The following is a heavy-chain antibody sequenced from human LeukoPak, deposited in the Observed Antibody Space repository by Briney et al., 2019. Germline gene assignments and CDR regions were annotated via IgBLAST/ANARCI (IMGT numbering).Heavy chain of an antibody. CDR3: ARDQAFLTTFDY. J-gene: IGHJ4*02. Sequence: KPSETLSLTCTVSGYSISSGYYWGWIRQPPGKGLEWIGSIYYSGSTYYNPSLKSRVTISVDTSKNQFSLKLSSVTAADTAVYYCARDQAFLTTFDYWGQGTLVTVSS. CDR1: GYSISSGYY. D-gene: IGHD4-11*01. V-gene: IGHV4-38-2*02. CDR2: IYYSGST.